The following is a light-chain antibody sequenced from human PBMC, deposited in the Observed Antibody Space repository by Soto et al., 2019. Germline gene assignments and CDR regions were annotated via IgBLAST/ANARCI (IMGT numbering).Light chain of an antibody. J-gene: IGKJ1*01. CDR2: GAS. V-gene: IGKV3-20*01. CDR3: QQYGSSPPRT. Sequence: EIVLTQSPGILFFSPGERATLSCRASQSVSNDFLAWYQQKPGQAPRLLLYGASTRATDVPDRFSGSGSGADFTLSISRLEPEDFAVYYCQQYGSSPPRTFGQGTKVDIK. CDR1: QSVSNDF.